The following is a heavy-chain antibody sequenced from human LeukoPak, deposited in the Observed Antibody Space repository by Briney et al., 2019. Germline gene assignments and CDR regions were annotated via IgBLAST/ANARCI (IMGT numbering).Heavy chain of an antibody. V-gene: IGHV4-34*01. CDR1: GGSFSGYY. D-gene: IGHD4-23*01. J-gene: IGHJ4*02. CDR3: ARGMTTVVTRAYYFDY. CDR2: INHSGST. Sequence: SETLSLTCAVYGGSFSGYYWSWIRQPPGKGLEWIGEINHSGSTTYNPSLKSRVTISVDTSKNRFSLKLSSVTAADTAVYYCARGMTTVVTRAYYFDYWGQGTLVTVSS.